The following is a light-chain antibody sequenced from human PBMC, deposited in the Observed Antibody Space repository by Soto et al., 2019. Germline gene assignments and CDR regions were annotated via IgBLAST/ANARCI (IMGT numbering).Light chain of an antibody. V-gene: IGLV2-11*01. CDR1: SSDVGGYNY. Sequence: QSALTQPRSVSGSPGQSVTISCAGTSSDVGGYNYVSWYQQHPGKAPKVMIYEGNKRPSGVSDRFSASKSGNTASLTISGLQAEDEADFYCCSYAGSGTFVFGTGTKLTVL. J-gene: IGLJ1*01. CDR2: EGN. CDR3: CSYAGSGTFV.